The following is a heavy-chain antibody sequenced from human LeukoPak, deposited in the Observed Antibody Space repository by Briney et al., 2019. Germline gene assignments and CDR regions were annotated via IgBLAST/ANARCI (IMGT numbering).Heavy chain of an antibody. CDR3: ARHIEYYDSSGSDAFDI. CDR1: GGSISSYY. D-gene: IGHD3-22*01. CDR2: IYYSGST. V-gene: IGHV4-59*08. J-gene: IGHJ3*02. Sequence: SETLSLTCTVSGGSISSYYWSWIRQPPGKGLEWIGYIYYSGSTNYNPSLKSRVTISVDTSKNQFSLKLSSVTAADTAVYYCARHIEYYDSSGSDAFDIWGQGTMVTVSS.